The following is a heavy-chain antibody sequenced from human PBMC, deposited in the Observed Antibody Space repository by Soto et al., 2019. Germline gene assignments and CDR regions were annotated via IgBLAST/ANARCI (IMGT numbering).Heavy chain of an antibody. J-gene: IGHJ4*02. V-gene: IGHV4-30-4*01. CDR2: IYYSGST. CDR1: GGSISSGDYY. D-gene: IGHD3-22*01. CDR3: ARVPPPYDSSGGFDY. Sequence: SSETLSLTCTVSGGSISSGDYYWSWIRQPPGKGLEWIGYIYYSGSTYYNPSLKSRVTISVDTSKNQFSLKLSSVTAADTAVYYCARVPPPYDSSGGFDYWGQGTLVTVSS.